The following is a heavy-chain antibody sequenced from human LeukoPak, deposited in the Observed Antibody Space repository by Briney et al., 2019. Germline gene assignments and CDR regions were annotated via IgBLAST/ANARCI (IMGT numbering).Heavy chain of an antibody. D-gene: IGHD3-10*01. CDR1: GGSFSGYY. Sequence: PSETLSLTCAVYGGSFSGYYWGWIRQPPGKGLEWIGSIYYSGSTYYNPSLKRRVTISVDTSKNQFSLKLSSVTAADTAVYYCASVKTNYGSVPFDPWGQGTLVTVSA. CDR3: ASVKTNYGSVPFDP. V-gene: IGHV4-39*01. J-gene: IGHJ5*02. CDR2: IYYSGST.